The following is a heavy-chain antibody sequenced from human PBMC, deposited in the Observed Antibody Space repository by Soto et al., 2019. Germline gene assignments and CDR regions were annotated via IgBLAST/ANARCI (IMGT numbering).Heavy chain of an antibody. J-gene: IGHJ4*02. CDR3: ARVLYYDSSGPYFDY. V-gene: IGHV1-18*01. CDR2: ISAYNGNT. Sequence: QVQLMQSGAEVKKPGASVKVSCKASGYTFTSYGISWVRQAPGQGLEWMGWISAYNGNTNYAQKLQGRVTMTTDTSTSTAYMELRSLRSDDTAVYYCARVLYYDSSGPYFDYWGQGTLVTVSS. CDR1: GYTFTSYG. D-gene: IGHD3-22*01.